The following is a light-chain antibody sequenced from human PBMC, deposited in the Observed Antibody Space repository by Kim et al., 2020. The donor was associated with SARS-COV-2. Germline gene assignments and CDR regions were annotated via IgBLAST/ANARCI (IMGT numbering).Light chain of an antibody. CDR2: RNN. Sequence: GQRVTISCSGNSSNIGSNYVYWYQHLPGTAPKHLIYRNNRRPSGVPDRFYGSKSGTSASLSISGLRSEDEADYYCAAWDDSMSGVVFGGGTQLTVL. V-gene: IGLV1-47*01. CDR3: AAWDDSMSGVV. CDR1: SSNIGSNY. J-gene: IGLJ2*01.